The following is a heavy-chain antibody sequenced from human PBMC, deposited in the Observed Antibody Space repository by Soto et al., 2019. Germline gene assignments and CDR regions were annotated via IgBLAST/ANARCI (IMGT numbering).Heavy chain of an antibody. Sequence: EASVKVSCKASGYTFTSYYMHWVRQAPGQGLEWMGIINPSGGSTSYAQKFQGRVTMTRDTSTSTVYMELSSLRSEDTAVYYCAREAGGSGWYLKTHTNYFDYWGQGTLVTVSS. V-gene: IGHV1-46*03. CDR2: INPSGGST. CDR1: GYTFTSYY. J-gene: IGHJ4*02. D-gene: IGHD6-19*01. CDR3: AREAGGSGWYLKTHTNYFDY.